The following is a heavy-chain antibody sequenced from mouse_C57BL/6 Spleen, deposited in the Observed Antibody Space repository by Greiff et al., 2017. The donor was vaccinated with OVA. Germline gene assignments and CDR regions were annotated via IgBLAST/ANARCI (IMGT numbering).Heavy chain of an antibody. CDR2: INPSTGGT. CDR3: ANYGGFSYWYFDV. CDR1: GYSFTGYY. Sequence: VQLQQSGPELVKPGASVKISCKASGYSFTGYYMNWVKQSPEKSLEWIREINPSTGGTTYNQKFKAKATLTVDKSSSTAYMQLKSLTSEDSAVYYCANYGGFSYWYFDVWGTGTTVTVSS. V-gene: IGHV1-42*01. D-gene: IGHD2-4*01. J-gene: IGHJ1*03.